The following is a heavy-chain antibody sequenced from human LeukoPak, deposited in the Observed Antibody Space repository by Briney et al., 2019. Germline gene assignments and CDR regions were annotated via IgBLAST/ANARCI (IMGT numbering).Heavy chain of an antibody. CDR3: ARDLSYSSSLGAFDI. J-gene: IGHJ3*02. CDR2: IYYSGST. V-gene: IGHV4-31*03. D-gene: IGHD6-13*01. CDR1: GGSISSGGYY. Sequence: TSETLSLTCTVSGGSISSGGYYWSWIRQHPGKGLEWIGYIYYSGSTYYNPSLKSRVTISVDTSKNQFSLKLSSVTAADTAVYYCARDLSYSSSLGAFDIWGQGTMVTVSS.